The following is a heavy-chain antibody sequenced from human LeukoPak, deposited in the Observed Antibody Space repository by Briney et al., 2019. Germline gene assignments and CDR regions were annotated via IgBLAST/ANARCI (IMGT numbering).Heavy chain of an antibody. CDR1: GGSISSYY. V-gene: IGHV4-59*08. CDR3: ARFKGYCSSTSCQGYAFDI. J-gene: IGHJ3*02. Sequence: SETLSLTCTVSGGSISSYYRSWIRQPPGKGLEWIGYIYYSGSTNYNPSLKSRVTISVDTSKNQFSLKLSSVTAADTAVYYCARFKGYCSSTSCQGYAFDIWGQGTMVTVSS. D-gene: IGHD2-2*01. CDR2: IYYSGST.